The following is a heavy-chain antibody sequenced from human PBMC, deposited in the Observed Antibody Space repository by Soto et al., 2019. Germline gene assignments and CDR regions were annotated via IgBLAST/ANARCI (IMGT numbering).Heavy chain of an antibody. J-gene: IGHJ4*02. D-gene: IGHD5-18*01. Sequence: PSETLSLTCTVSGCSIRSGGYYWSWIRQHPGKGLEWIGYIYYSGSTYYNPSLKSRVTISVDTSKNQFSLKLSSVTAADTAVYYCARSGYSYGPNPLLYWGQGTLVTVS. CDR3: ARSGYSYGPNPLLY. CDR2: IYYSGST. V-gene: IGHV4-31*03. CDR1: GCSIRSGGYY.